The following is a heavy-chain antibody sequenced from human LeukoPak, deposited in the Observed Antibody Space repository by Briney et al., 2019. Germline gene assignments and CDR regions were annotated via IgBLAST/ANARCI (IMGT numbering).Heavy chain of an antibody. CDR2: ITHSGST. CDR1: RGSFSGHY. Sequence: SETLSLTCAVYRGSFSGHYWSWIRQPPGKGLEWIADITHSGSTNYNPSLKSRVTMSVATSKDQFSLKVTSVTAAVTAVYYCARGYYYDSGTNAYGLDVWGQGTTVTVSS. V-gene: IGHV4-34*01. CDR3: ARGYYYDSGTNAYGLDV. J-gene: IGHJ6*02. D-gene: IGHD3-10*01.